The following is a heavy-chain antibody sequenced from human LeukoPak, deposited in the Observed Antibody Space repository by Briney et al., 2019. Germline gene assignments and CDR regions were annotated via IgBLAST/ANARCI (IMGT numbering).Heavy chain of an antibody. D-gene: IGHD3-22*01. J-gene: IGHJ4*02. CDR2: LFHSGNT. Sequence: SETLSLTCTVSGSSISSGYYWGWIRQPPGKGLEGIASLFHSGNTYYNPSLKSRVTISVDTSKNQFSLRLSSVTAADTAVYYCARVTGYMIEDYFDYWGQGTLVTGSS. CDR3: ARVTGYMIEDYFDY. CDR1: GSSISSGYY. V-gene: IGHV4-38-2*02.